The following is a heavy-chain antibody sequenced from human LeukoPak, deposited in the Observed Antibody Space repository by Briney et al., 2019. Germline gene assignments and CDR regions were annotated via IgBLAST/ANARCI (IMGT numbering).Heavy chain of an antibody. V-gene: IGHV3-74*01. CDR3: ARRVSATRWFDP. J-gene: IGHJ5*02. CDR1: GFTFSRYW. D-gene: IGHD2-15*01. Sequence: PGGSLRLSCAASGFTFSRYWMHWVRQAPGKGLVWVSRINSDGSTTNYADSVKGRFTISRDNAENTLYLQMNSLRVDDTAVYCCARRVSATRWFDPWGQGTLVTVSS. CDR2: INSDGSTT.